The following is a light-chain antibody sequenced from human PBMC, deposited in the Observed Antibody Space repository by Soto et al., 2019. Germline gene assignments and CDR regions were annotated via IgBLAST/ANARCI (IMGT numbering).Light chain of an antibody. J-gene: IGKJ4*01. V-gene: IGKV3-11*01. Sequence: EIVFTQAPATFSLSPGERVTLCCRASQSVNIYLAWYQQKPGQAPRLLIYDASNRATGVPARFSGSGSGTDFTLTISSLESEDFAVYYCQQRANWPLTFGGGTKV. CDR2: DAS. CDR1: QSVNIY. CDR3: QQRANWPLT.